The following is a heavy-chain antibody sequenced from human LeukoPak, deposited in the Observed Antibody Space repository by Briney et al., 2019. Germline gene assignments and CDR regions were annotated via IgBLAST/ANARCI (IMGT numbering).Heavy chain of an antibody. V-gene: IGHV3-30*02. J-gene: IGHJ4*02. Sequence: GGSLRLSCAASGFTFSSYGMHWVRQAPGKGLEWVAFIRYDGSNKYYADSVKGRFTISRDNSKNTLYLQMNSLRAEDTAVYYCAKDLITMVRGVIGYWGQGTLVTVSS. D-gene: IGHD3-10*01. CDR3: AKDLITMVRGVIGY. CDR2: IRYDGSNK. CDR1: GFTFSSYG.